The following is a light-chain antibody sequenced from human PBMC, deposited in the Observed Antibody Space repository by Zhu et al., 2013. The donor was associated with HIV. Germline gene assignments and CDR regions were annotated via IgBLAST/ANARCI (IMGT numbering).Light chain of an antibody. CDR2: DAS. CDR1: QGISSA. Sequence: AIQLTQSPSSLSASVGDRVTITCRASQGISSALAWYQQKPGKSPSLLIYDASSLESGVPSRFSGSGSGTDFTLTISSLQPEDFATYYCLQHNTYPRTFGQGTKVEIK. J-gene: IGKJ1*01. V-gene: IGKV1-13*02. CDR3: LQHNTYPRT.